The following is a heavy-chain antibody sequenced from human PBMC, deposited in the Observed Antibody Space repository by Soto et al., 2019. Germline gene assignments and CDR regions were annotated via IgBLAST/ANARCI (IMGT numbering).Heavy chain of an antibody. CDR3: ARVANYDILTGYYPLYNWFDP. CDR1: GGSFSGYY. V-gene: IGHV4-34*01. J-gene: IGHJ5*02. D-gene: IGHD3-9*01. Sequence: PSETLSLTCAVYGGSFSGYYWSWIRQPPGKGLEWIGEINHSGSTNYNPSLKSRVTISVDTSKNQFSLMLSSVTAADTAVYYCARVANYDILTGYYPLYNWFDPWGQGTLVTVSS. CDR2: INHSGST.